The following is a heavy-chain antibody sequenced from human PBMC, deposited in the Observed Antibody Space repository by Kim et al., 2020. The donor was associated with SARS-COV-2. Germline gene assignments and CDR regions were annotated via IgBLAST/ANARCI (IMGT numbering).Heavy chain of an antibody. CDR1: GFTFTNYW. CDR2: VGGDGGSR. Sequence: GGSLRLSCTASGFTFTNYWINWVRQIPGKGPVWISSVGGDGGSRYYAGSVKGRFTTSRDNATSMVYLQMNSLRVDDTAIYYCTSIFEYWGQGALVTVSS. V-gene: IGHV3-74*01. J-gene: IGHJ4*02. D-gene: IGHD3-3*02. CDR3: TSIFEY.